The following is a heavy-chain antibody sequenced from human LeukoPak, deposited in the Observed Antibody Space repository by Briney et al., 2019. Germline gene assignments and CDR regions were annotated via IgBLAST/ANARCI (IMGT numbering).Heavy chain of an antibody. D-gene: IGHD3-22*01. V-gene: IGHV4-4*07. CDR1: GXSISSYY. J-gene: IGHJ4*02. Sequence: SETLSLTCTVSGXSISSYYWSWIRQPAGKGLEWIGRLYTSGSTNYNPSLKSRVTMSIDTSKNQFSLRLSSVTAADTAVYYCARDRGHYDTSGYLFDFWGQGTLVTVSS. CDR3: ARDRGHYDTSGYLFDF. CDR2: LYTSGST.